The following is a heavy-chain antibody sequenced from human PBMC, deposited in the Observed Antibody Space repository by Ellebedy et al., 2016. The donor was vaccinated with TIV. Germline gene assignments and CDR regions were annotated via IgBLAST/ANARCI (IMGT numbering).Heavy chain of an antibody. CDR1: GYTFTSYD. CDR3: ARALYYYDSSGYYALGYFDY. D-gene: IGHD3-22*01. Sequence: ASVKVSCKASGYTFTSYDINWVRQATGQGLEWMGWMNPNSGNTGYAQKFQGRVTMTRNTSISTAYMELSSLRSEDTAVYYCARALYYYDSSGYYALGYFDYWGQGTLVTVSS. V-gene: IGHV1-8*01. J-gene: IGHJ4*02. CDR2: MNPNSGNT.